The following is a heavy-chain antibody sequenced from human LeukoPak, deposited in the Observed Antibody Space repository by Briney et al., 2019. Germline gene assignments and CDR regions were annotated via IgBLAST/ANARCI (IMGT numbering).Heavy chain of an antibody. D-gene: IGHD1-26*01. CDR1: GFTFSSYA. CDR3: AREGGSGSYSSYFDY. V-gene: IGHV3-30-3*01. J-gene: IGHJ4*02. Sequence: GRSLRLSCAASGFTFSSYAMHWVRQAPGKGLEWVAVISYDGSKKYYADSVKGRFTISRDNSKNTLYLQMNSLRAEDTAVYYCAREGGSGSYSSYFDYWGQGTLVTVSS. CDR2: ISYDGSKK.